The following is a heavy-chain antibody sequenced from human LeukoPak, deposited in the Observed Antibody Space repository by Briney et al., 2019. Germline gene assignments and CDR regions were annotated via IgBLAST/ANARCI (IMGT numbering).Heavy chain of an antibody. CDR1: GFTFSSYG. CDR3: AKGRVGATYYFDY. V-gene: IGHV3-30*02. Sequence: PGGSLRLSCAASGFTFSSYGMHWVRQAPGKGLEWVAFIRYDGSNKYYADSVEGRFTISRDNSKNTLYLQMNSLRAEDTAVYYCAKGRVGATYYFDYWGQGTLVTVSS. D-gene: IGHD1-26*01. J-gene: IGHJ4*02. CDR2: IRYDGSNK.